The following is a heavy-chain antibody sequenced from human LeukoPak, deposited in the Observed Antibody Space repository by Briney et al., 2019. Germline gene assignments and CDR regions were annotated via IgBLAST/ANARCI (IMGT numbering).Heavy chain of an antibody. CDR1: GFTVSTNS. CDR3: ARAGSGTVDPSSYGVIDY. CDR2: IYSGGST. Sequence: PGGSLRLSCTVSGFTVSTNSMSWVRQTPGKGLEWVSFIYSGGSTHYSDSVKGRFTISRDNSKNTLYLQMNSLRAADTAVYYCARAGSGTVDPSSYGVIDYWGQGTLVTVSS. V-gene: IGHV3-53*01. J-gene: IGHJ4*02. D-gene: IGHD3-3*02.